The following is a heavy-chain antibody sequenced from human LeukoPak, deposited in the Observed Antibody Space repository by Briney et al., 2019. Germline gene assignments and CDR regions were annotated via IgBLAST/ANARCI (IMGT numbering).Heavy chain of an antibody. V-gene: IGHV3-23*01. CDR3: ARGSPPPETYYFDY. CDR1: GFTFSSFA. J-gene: IGHJ4*02. CDR2: FDGNGPNT. Sequence: PGGSLRLSCAASGFTFSSFAMTWVRQAPGKGLEWVSGFDGNGPNTYYADSVKGRFTISRDNSKNTLYLQMNSLRAEDTAVYYCARGSPPPETYYFDYWGQGTLVTVSS.